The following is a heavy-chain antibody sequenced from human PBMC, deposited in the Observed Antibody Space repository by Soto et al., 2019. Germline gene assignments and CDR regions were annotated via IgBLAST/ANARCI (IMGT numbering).Heavy chain of an antibody. CDR2: ISAAGDP. J-gene: IGHJ6*02. V-gene: IGHV3-13*05. CDR3: ARTDRDFYGRDV. Sequence: EVQLVESGGGLVQPGGSLRLSCEASGFTFSNYDMHWVRQGTGKGLEWVSGISAAGDPDYADSVEGRFTISRENAQNSFCLQMNSLRVGDTAVYYCARTDRDFYGRDVWGQGTTVIVSS. CDR1: GFTFSNYD.